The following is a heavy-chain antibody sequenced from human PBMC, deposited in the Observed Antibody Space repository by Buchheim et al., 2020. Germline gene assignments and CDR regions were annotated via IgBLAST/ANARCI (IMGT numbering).Heavy chain of an antibody. J-gene: IGHJ6*02. Sequence: EVQLLESGGGLVQPGGSLRLSCAASGFTFSSYAMSWVRQAPGKGLEWVSAISGSGGSTYYADSVKGRFTISRDNSKNTLSLQMNSLRAEDTAVYYCAKGNLVTTSYYYYGMDVWGQGTT. CDR1: GFTFSSYA. CDR2: ISGSGGST. V-gene: IGHV3-23*01. CDR3: AKGNLVTTSYYYYGMDV. D-gene: IGHD4-17*01.